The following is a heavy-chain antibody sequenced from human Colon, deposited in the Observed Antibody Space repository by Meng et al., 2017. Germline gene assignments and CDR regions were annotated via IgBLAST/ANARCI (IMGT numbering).Heavy chain of an antibody. CDR3: GRNGAYSIDP. CDR2: VHHSGGT. Sequence: GQLQESGPGLVKPSGTLSLTCAVSGASISSTYWWSWVRQPPGKGLEWIGEVHHSGGTNYNPSLKSRVTISVDESNNQYSLSLTSVTAADTAIYYCGRNGAYSIDPWGRGTLVTVSS. CDR1: GASISSTYW. J-gene: IGHJ5*02. V-gene: IGHV4-4*02. D-gene: IGHD2-15*01.